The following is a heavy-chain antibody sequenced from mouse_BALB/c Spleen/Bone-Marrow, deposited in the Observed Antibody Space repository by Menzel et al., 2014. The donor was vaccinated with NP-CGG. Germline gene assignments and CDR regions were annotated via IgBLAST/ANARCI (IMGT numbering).Heavy chain of an antibody. V-gene: IGHV5-12*02. CDR2: ISNGGGST. Sequence: EVKLMESGGGLVQPGGSLKLSCATSRFTFSDYYMYWVRQTPEKRLEWVAYISNGGGSTYYPDTVKGRFTISRDNAKNTLYLQMSRLKSEDTAMYYCARGGIYYGMDYWGQGTSVTVSS. CDR1: RFTFSDYY. CDR3: ARGGIYYGMDY. J-gene: IGHJ4*01.